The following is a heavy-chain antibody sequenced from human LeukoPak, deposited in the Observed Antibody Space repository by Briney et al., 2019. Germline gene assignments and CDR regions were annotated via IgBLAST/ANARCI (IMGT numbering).Heavy chain of an antibody. CDR1: GFTFSDYA. CDR2: VSASGDST. J-gene: IGHJ3*02. D-gene: IGHD3-9*01. Sequence: GGSLRLSCAASGFTFSDYAMSWVRQAPGKGLEWVSAVSASGDSTYSVDSVKGRLTISRDNSKTRLYLQMNRLRGEDTAVYYCAKDPRTISSFDIWGQGTMVTVSS. CDR3: AKDPRTISSFDI. V-gene: IGHV3-23*01.